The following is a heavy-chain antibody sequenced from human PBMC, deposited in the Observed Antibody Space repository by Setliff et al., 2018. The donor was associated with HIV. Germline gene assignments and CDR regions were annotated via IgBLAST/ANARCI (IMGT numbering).Heavy chain of an antibody. CDR1: GGSISRYH. CDR3: ARQWWSLTSHGRYFDY. D-gene: IGHD2-15*01. Sequence: SETLSLTCTVSGGSISRYHWSWIRQPAGQGLEWIGRFYSSESTNYNPSLKSRVTMSVDTSRNRISLELNSVTAADTAVYYCARQWWSLTSHGRYFDYWGQGILVTVSS. J-gene: IGHJ4*02. CDR2: FYSSEST. V-gene: IGHV4-4*07.